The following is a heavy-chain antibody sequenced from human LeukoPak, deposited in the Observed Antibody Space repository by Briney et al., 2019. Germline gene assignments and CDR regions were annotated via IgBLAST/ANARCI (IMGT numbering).Heavy chain of an antibody. CDR2: ISAYNGNT. CDR3: ARDPSGGVAFDI. CDR1: GYTFTSYG. J-gene: IGHJ3*02. Sequence: ASVKVSCKASGYTFTSYGISWVRQAPGQGLEWMGWISAYNGNTNYAQKLQGKVTMTTDTSTSTAYMELRSLRSDDTAVYYCARDPSGGVAFDIWGQGTMVTVSS. D-gene: IGHD4-23*01. V-gene: IGHV1-18*01.